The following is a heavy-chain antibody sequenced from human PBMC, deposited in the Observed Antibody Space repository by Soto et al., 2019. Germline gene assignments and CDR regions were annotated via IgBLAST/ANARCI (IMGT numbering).Heavy chain of an antibody. D-gene: IGHD6-13*01. CDR2: IYYSGST. Sequence: QVQLQESGPGLVKPSETLSLTCTVSGGSISSYYWSWIRQPPGKGLEWIGYIYYSGSTNYNPSLKCRVTISVDTSKNQFSLKLSSVTAADTAVYYCARDSGIAAAGTRVHYYYYYYMDVWGKGTTVTVSS. V-gene: IGHV4-59*01. CDR3: ARDSGIAAAGTRVHYYYYYYMDV. J-gene: IGHJ6*03. CDR1: GGSISSYY.